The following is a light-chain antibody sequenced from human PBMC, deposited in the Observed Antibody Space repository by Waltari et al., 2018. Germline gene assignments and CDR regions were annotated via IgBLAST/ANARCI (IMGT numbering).Light chain of an antibody. J-gene: IGKJ2*01. CDR2: AAS. Sequence: IQMTQSPSALSASVGDTVTLSCRASQNIYYNLAWYQQKPGKAPELLIYAASSLQSGLPSRFSGSGSGTEFTLTITTLQLEDSAIYFCQHYYDNPPIFVQGTKVEI. V-gene: IGKV1-6*02. CDR1: QNIYYN. CDR3: QHYYDNPPI.